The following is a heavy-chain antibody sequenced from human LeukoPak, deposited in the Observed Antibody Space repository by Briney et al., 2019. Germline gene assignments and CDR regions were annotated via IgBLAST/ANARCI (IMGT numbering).Heavy chain of an antibody. D-gene: IGHD6-6*01. J-gene: IGHJ4*02. V-gene: IGHV4-59*01. CDR2: IYYSGST. Sequence: SETLSLTCTVSGGSISSYYWSWIRQPPGKGLEWIGYIYYSGSTNYNPSLKSRVTISVDTSKNQFSLKLSSVTAADTAVYYCAGEGIAARVFDYWGQGTLVTVSS. CDR1: GGSISSYY. CDR3: AGEGIAARVFDY.